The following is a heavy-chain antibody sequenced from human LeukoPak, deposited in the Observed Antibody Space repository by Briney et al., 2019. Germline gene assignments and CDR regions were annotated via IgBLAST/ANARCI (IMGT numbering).Heavy chain of an antibody. CDR1: GGTFISYT. D-gene: IGHD6-6*01. CDR2: IIPIFGTA. CDR3: ARGRYSSSINSMDV. Sequence: SVKVSCTASGGTFISYTISWVRQAPGQGLEWMGGIIPIFGTANYAQKFQGRVTITADESTSTAYMELSSLRSEDTAVYYCARGRYSSSINSMDVWGQGTTVTVSS. J-gene: IGHJ6*02. V-gene: IGHV1-69*13.